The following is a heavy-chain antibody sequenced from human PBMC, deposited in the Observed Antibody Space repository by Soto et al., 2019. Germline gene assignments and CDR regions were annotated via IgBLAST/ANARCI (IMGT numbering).Heavy chain of an antibody. J-gene: IGHJ6*02. CDR1: GFTFSSYA. CDR3: AKVNSIFGVESYYYGMEV. D-gene: IGHD3-3*01. V-gene: IGHV3-23*01. Sequence: PGGSLRLSCAASGFTFSSYAMTWVRQAPGKGLDWVSSIGGSGGSTYYADSVEGRFTISRDNSKNTLYVQMNGLRTEDTAVYYCAKVNSIFGVESYYYGMEVWGQGTTVTVS. CDR2: IGGSGGST.